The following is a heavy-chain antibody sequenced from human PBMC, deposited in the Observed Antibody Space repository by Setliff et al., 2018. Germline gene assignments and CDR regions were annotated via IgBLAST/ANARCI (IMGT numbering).Heavy chain of an antibody. CDR1: GGSVNSGYDN. D-gene: IGHD5-18*01. CDR3: AGRPQNTPMGPCDY. Sequence: SETLSLTCTVSGGSVNSGYDNWNWLRQPAGKGLEWIGHINTSGITNYNPSLKSQVTISVDTSKNQFSLMLTSVTAADTAIYYCAGRPQNTPMGPCDYWGQGTLVTVSS. V-gene: IGHV4-61*10. CDR2: INTSGIT. J-gene: IGHJ4*02.